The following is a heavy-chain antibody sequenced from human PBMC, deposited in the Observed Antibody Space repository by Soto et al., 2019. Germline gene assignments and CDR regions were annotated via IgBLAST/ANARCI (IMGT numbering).Heavy chain of an antibody. CDR2: ITATGT. CDR1: GFNFRQYA. J-gene: IGHJ5*02. D-gene: IGHD6-13*01. V-gene: IGHV3-23*01. CDR3: AKGMVPDQ. Sequence: EVQLLESGGGFVQPGGSLRLSCAPSGFNFRQYAMIWVRQAPGKGLEWVSAITATGTHYADSVKGRFTISRDSSKSTLYLDINNLRVEDTAVYYCAKGMVPDQWGQGTLITVSS.